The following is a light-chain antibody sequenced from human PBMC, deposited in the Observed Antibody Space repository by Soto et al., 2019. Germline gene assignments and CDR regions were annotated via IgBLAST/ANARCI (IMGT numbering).Light chain of an antibody. CDR2: NSY. CDR3: AAWDASLNGYV. Sequence: QSVLAQPPSASGTPGQRVTISCSGNSSNIGSKTVNWYQQLPGTVPKLLIYNSYQRPSGVPDRFSGSKSGTSASLAISVFQSEDEADYYCAAWDASLNGYVFGAGTKVTVL. J-gene: IGLJ1*01. CDR1: SSNIGSKT. V-gene: IGLV1-44*01.